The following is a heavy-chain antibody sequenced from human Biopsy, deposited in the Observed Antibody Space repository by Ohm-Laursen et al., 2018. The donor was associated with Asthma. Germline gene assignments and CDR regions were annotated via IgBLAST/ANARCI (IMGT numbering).Heavy chain of an antibody. V-gene: IGHV3-30*03. CDR2: VSSDGHNK. CDR3: ARQSGQDYGDSSGFDI. D-gene: IGHD3-22*01. CDR1: GFVFSQCG. Sequence: SLRLSCAASGFVFSQCGMRWVRQGPGKGLEWVALVSSDGHNKYYEDSVKGRFTISRDNSRNRLCLQINRPTVEDSAVYFCARQSGQDYGDSSGFDIWGQGTKVAASS. J-gene: IGHJ3*02.